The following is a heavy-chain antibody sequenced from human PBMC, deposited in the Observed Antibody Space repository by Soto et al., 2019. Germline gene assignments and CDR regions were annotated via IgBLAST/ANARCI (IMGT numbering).Heavy chain of an antibody. CDR2: ISYDGSNK. V-gene: IGHV3-30*18. CDR1: GFTFSSYG. Sequence: QVQLVESGGGVVQPGRSLRLSCAASGFTFSSYGMHWVRQAPGKGLEWVAVISYDGSNKYYADSVKGRFTISRDNSKNTLYLQMNSLRAADTAVYYCAKEWVYDSSGWSFDYWGHGTLITASS. CDR3: AKEWVYDSSGWSFDY. D-gene: IGHD3-22*01. J-gene: IGHJ4*01.